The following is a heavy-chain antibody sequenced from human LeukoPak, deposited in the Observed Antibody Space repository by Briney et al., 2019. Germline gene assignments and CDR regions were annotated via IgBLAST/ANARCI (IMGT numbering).Heavy chain of an antibody. CDR1: GGSISSSSYY. J-gene: IGHJ4*02. D-gene: IGHD2-15*01. Sequence: PSETLSLTCTVSGGSISSSSYYWGWIRQPPGKGLEWIGEIYHSGSTNYNPSLKSRVTISVDKSKNQFSLKLSSVTAADTAVYYCARSPRGYCSGGSCYPDYWGRGTLVTVSS. CDR2: IYHSGST. V-gene: IGHV4-39*07. CDR3: ARSPRGYCSGGSCYPDY.